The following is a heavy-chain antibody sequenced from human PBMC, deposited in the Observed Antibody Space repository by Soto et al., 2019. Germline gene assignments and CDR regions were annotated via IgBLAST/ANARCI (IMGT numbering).Heavy chain of an antibody. J-gene: IGHJ4*02. CDR2: IKQDGSEK. CDR1: GFTFSSYW. D-gene: IGHD3-22*01. Sequence: PGGSLRLSCAASGFTFSSYWMSWVRQAPGKGLEWVANIKQDGSEKYYVDSVKGRFTISRDNAKNSLYLQMNSLRAEDTAVYYFARLIDYYDSSGYNYYFDYWGQGTLVTVSS. CDR3: ARLIDYYDSSGYNYYFDY. V-gene: IGHV3-7*05.